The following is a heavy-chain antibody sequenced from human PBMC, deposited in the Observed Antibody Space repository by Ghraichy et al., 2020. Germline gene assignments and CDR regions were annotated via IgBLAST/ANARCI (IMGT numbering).Heavy chain of an antibody. CDR3: ARFGSSGWDFDY. V-gene: IGHV4-59*01. D-gene: IGHD6-19*01. Sequence: SYPLSLPCTVSGGSISSYYWSWIRQPPGKGLEWIGYIYYSGSTNFNPSLKSRVTISVDTSKNQFSLKLSSVTAADTAVYYCARFGSSGWDFDYWGQGTLVTVSS. CDR2: IYYSGST. J-gene: IGHJ4*02. CDR1: GGSISSYY.